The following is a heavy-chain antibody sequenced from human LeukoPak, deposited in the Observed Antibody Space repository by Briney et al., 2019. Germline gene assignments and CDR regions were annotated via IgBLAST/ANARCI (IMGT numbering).Heavy chain of an antibody. CDR2: IYYSGST. J-gene: IGHJ4*02. CDR1: GGSISSGGYY. Sequence: SETLSLTCTVSGGSISSGGYYWSWIRQHPGKGLEWIGYIYYSGSTNYNPSLKSRVTISVDTSKNQFSLKLSSVTAADTAVYYCARDTLDYFDYWGQGTLVTVSS. V-gene: IGHV4-61*08. CDR3: ARDTLDYFDY.